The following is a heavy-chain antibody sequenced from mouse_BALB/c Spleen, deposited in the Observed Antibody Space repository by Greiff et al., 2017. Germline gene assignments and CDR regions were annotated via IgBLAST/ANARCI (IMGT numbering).Heavy chain of an antibody. J-gene: IGHJ4*01. CDR1: GFTFSSFG. D-gene: IGHD1-1*01. CDR3: ARSPNYYGSIYAMDY. V-gene: IGHV5-17*02. CDR2: ISSGSSTI. Sequence: EVHLVESGGGLVQPGGSRKLSCAASGFTFSSFGMHWVRQAPEKGLEWVAYISSGSSTIYYADTVKGRFTISRDNPKNTLFLQMTSLRSEDTAMYYCARSPNYYGSIYAMDYWGQGTSVTVSS.